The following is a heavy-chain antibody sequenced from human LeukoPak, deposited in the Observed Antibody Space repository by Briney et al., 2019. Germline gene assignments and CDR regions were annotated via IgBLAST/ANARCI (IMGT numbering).Heavy chain of an antibody. D-gene: IGHD4-11*01. CDR3: ARDADYFDP. Sequence: PSETLSLTCAVSGYSISSDCYWGWIRQSPGKGLEWIGSIYHSGSTSYNPSLKSRVTISVDTSKNHFSLKLSSVTAADTAVYYCARDADYFDPWGQGTLVIVSS. J-gene: IGHJ5*02. CDR2: IYHSGST. CDR1: GYSISSDCY. V-gene: IGHV4-38-2*02.